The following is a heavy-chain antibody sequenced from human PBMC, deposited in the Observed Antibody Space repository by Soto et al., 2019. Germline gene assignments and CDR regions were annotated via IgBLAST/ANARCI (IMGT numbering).Heavy chain of an antibody. D-gene: IGHD6-19*01. V-gene: IGHV4-39*01. CDR3: ARRGTAVAGFDY. Sequence: SETLSLTCTVSGGSISSSSYCWGWIRQPPGKGLEWIGSIYYSGSTYYNPSLKSRVTISVDTSKNQFSLRLSSVTAADTAVYYCARRGTAVAGFDYWGQGTLVTVSS. J-gene: IGHJ4*02. CDR1: GGSISSSSYC. CDR2: IYYSGST.